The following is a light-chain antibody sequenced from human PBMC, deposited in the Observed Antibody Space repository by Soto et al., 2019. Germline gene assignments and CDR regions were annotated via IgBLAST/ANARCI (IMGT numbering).Light chain of an antibody. J-gene: IGLJ1*01. V-gene: IGLV2-18*02. CDR1: STDFVGYNR. CDR3: SSYTSISTLYV. Sequence: QSVLAQPPSVSGSPGQSVTISCTGTSTDFVGYNRVSWYQQPPGTAPKLMIYEVSHRPSGVSNRFSGSKSDNTASLTISGLQAEDEADYYCSSYTSISTLYVFGTGTKVTVL. CDR2: EVS.